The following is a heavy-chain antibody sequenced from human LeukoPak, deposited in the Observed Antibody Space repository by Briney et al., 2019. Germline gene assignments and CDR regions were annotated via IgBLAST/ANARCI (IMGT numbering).Heavy chain of an antibody. CDR2: IYYSGSTNYNPYSGST. J-gene: IGHJ6*03. V-gene: IGHV4-59*08. Sequence: PSETLSLTCSVSGGSISSYYWSWIRQPPGKGLEWIGYIYYSGSTNYNPYSGSTNYNPSLKSRVTISVDTSKNQFSLKLSSVTAADTAVYYCARRRMVRGFASMDVWGKGTTVTVSS. CDR3: ARRRMVRGFASMDV. CDR1: GGSISSYY. D-gene: IGHD3-10*01.